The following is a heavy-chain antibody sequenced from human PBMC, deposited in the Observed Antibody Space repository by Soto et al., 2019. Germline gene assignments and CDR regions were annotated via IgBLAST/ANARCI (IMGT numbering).Heavy chain of an antibody. D-gene: IGHD3-22*01. CDR3: ARVGKDSSGYYPTCFDY. V-gene: IGHV3-7*01. CDR2: IKQDGSEK. Sequence: GGCLSRSCAAAGFTFSSYWMSWVRQAPGKGLEWVANIKQDGSEKYYVDSVKGRFTISRDNAKNSLYLQMNSLRAEDTAVYYCARVGKDSSGYYPTCFDYCGQGPPVPACS. J-gene: IGHJ4*02. CDR1: GFTFSSYW.